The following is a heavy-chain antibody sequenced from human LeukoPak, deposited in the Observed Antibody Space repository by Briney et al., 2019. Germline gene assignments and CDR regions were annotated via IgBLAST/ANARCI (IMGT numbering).Heavy chain of an antibody. Sequence: GGSLRLSCAASGFTFSIYSMDWVRQAPGKGLEWVSYISRNGDTIYYADSVKGRFTISRDNAKNSLFLQMNSLRDGDTAVYYCVRDLQWAFDCWGQGTLVSVSS. D-gene: IGHD4-11*01. CDR3: VRDLQWAFDC. CDR1: GFTFSIYS. J-gene: IGHJ4*02. CDR2: ISRNGDTI. V-gene: IGHV3-48*02.